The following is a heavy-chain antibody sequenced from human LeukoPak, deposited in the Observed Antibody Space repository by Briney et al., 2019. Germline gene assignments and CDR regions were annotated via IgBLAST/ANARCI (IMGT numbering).Heavy chain of an antibody. Sequence: PGRSLRLSCAASGFTFSSYGMHWVRQAPGKGLEWVAVIWYDTSNKYYADSVKGRFTISRDNSKSTLYLQMNSLRAEDTAVYYCARDLAAAGTWFDPWGQGTLVTVSS. J-gene: IGHJ5*02. CDR2: IWYDTSNK. CDR1: GFTFSSYG. CDR3: ARDLAAAGTWFDP. D-gene: IGHD6-13*01. V-gene: IGHV3-33*01.